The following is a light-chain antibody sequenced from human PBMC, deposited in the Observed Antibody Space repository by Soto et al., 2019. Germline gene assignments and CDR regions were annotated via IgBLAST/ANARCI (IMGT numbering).Light chain of an antibody. V-gene: IGKV2-40*01. CDR1: QSLFDRDDGKTY. CDR2: MLS. J-gene: IGKJ4*01. Sequence: IVLTQAPLSLPVIPGEAASISCRSSQSLFDRDDGKTYLDWYLQRPGQSPQLLIYMLSHRASGVPDRFSGSGSDTDFTLKISRVEPEDVGVYYCMQRMKFPLTVVGGTKVDSK. CDR3: MQRMKFPLT.